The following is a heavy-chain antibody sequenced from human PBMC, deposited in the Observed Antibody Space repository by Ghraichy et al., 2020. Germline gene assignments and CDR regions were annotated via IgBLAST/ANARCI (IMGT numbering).Heavy chain of an antibody. J-gene: IGHJ6*03. V-gene: IGHV4-59*01. Sequence: SETLSLTCTVSGGSISSYYWSWIRQPPGKGLEWIGYIYYSGSTNYNPSLKSRVTISVDTSKNQFSLKLSSVTAADTAVYYCARVVGRGHYYYYMDVWGKGTTVTVSS. CDR3: ARVVGRGHYYYYMDV. CDR1: GGSISSYY. CDR2: IYYSGST. D-gene: IGHD1-1*01.